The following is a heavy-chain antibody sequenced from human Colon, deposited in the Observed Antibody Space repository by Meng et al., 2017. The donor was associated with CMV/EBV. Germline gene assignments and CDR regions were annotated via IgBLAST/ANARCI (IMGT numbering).Heavy chain of an antibody. D-gene: IGHD3-22*01. CDR2: TYYRSKWYN. CDR1: NSAA. V-gene: IGHV6-1*01. J-gene: IGHJ4*02. Sequence: NSAAWNWIRQSPSRGLEWLGRTYYRSKWYNDYAVSVNSRITINPDTSKNQFSLQLNSVTPEDTAVYYCTREGFPYYFDSSGYYSFDYWGQGTLVTVSS. CDR3: TREGFPYYFDSSGYYSFDY.